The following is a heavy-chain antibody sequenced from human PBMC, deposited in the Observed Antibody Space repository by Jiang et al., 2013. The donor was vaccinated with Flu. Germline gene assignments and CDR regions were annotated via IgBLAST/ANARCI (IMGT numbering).Heavy chain of an antibody. Sequence: GPGLVKPSETLSLTCTVSGGSISSYYWSWIRQPAGKGLEWIGRIYTSGSTNYNPSLKSRVTMSVDTSKNQFSLKLSSVTAADTAVYYCARDRQQQLVLDAFDIWGQGTMVTISS. CDR2: IYTSGST. CDR1: GGSISSYY. V-gene: IGHV4-4*07. J-gene: IGHJ3*02. CDR3: ARDRQQQLVLDAFDI. D-gene: IGHD6-13*01.